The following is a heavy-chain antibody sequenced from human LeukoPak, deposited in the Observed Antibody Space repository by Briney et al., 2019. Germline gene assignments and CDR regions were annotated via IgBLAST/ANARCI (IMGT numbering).Heavy chain of an antibody. J-gene: IGHJ4*02. Sequence: ASVKVSCKASGYTFTSYGINWVRQAPGQGIEWMGWISAYNGNTNYAQNFQGRVTMTTDTSTSTAYMELRSLRSDDTAVYYCARIWFPGQGGFSPIDYWGQGTLVTVSS. D-gene: IGHD3-10*01. CDR3: ARIWFPGQGGFSPIDY. CDR1: GYTFTSYG. CDR2: ISAYNGNT. V-gene: IGHV1-18*01.